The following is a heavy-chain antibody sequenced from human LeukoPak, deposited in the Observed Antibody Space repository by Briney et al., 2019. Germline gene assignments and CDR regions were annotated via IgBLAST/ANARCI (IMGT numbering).Heavy chain of an antibody. CDR1: GFTFSSYE. J-gene: IGHJ6*04. CDR3: AELGITMIGGV. Sequence: GGSLRLSCAASGFTFSSYEINWVRQAPGKWLEWVSYISSSGSTIYYADSVKGRFTISRDNAKNSLYLQMNSLRAEDTAVYYCAELGITMIGGVWGKGTTVTISS. D-gene: IGHD3-10*02. CDR2: ISSSGSTI. V-gene: IGHV3-48*03.